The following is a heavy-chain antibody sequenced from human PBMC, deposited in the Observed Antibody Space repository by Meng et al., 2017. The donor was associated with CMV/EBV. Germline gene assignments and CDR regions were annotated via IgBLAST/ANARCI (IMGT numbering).Heavy chain of an antibody. CDR1: GFPFSTYA. D-gene: IGHD3-9*01. Sequence: SGFPFSTYAMHWFRQAPGKGLAWLAVISYDGSNKYYADSVKGRFTISRDNSKNTLYLQMNSLRAEDTAVYYCARAVDYDILTGYCDYWGQGTLVTVSS. CDR2: ISYDGSNK. CDR3: ARAVDYDILTGYCDY. V-gene: IGHV3-30*04. J-gene: IGHJ4*02.